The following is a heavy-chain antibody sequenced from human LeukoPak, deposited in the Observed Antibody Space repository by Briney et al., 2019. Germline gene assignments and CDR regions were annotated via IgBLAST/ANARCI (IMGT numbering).Heavy chain of an antibody. CDR2: MSPNSGNT. CDR1: GYTFTSYD. Sequence: GAPVKVSCKASGYTFTSYDINWVRQATGQGLEWMGWMSPNSGNTDYAQKFQGRVTMTRNTSISTAYMELSSLRSEDTAVYYCARGVGDLGDYWGQGTLVTVSS. J-gene: IGHJ4*02. D-gene: IGHD3-16*01. CDR3: ARGVGDLGDY. V-gene: IGHV1-8*01.